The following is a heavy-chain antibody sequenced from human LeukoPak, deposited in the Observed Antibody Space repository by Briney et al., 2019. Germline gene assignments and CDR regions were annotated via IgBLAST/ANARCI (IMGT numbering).Heavy chain of an antibody. CDR1: GFTFSSYW. CDR2: IKQDGSEK. J-gene: IGHJ6*03. V-gene: IGHV3-7*01. Sequence: PGGSLRLSCAASGFTFSSYWMNWVRQAPGKGLEWVANIKQDGSEKYYVDSVKGRFTISRDNAKNSLYLQMNSLRAEDTAVYYCARDASGGYVYYYYYMDVWGKGTTVTVSS. D-gene: IGHD2-15*01. CDR3: ARDASGGYVYYYYYMDV.